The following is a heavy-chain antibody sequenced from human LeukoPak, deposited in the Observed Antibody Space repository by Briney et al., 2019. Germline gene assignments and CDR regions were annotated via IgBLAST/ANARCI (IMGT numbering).Heavy chain of an antibody. J-gene: IGHJ4*02. CDR2: ISSASYYI. V-gene: IGHV3-21*01. Sequence: GGSLRLTCTASGFTFRSYTMNWVRQAPGKGLEWVSSISSASYYIYYADSVKGRFTISRDNTRNSLFLQMSSLRAEDTAVYYCARDPGDFALDWGQGTLVTVSS. CDR1: GFTFRSYT. CDR3: ARDPGDFALD. D-gene: IGHD7-27*01.